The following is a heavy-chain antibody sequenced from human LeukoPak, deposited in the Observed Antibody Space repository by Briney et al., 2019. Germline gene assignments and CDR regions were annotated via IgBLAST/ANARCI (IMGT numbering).Heavy chain of an antibody. V-gene: IGHV5-51*01. Sequence: GESLKISCKGSGYSFTSYWIGWVRQMPGKGLEWMGIIYPGDSDTRYSPSFQGQVTISADKSISTAYLQWSSLKASDTAMHYCAIEDSSGYGHGGFDYWGQGTLVTVSS. CDR1: GYSFTSYW. CDR2: IYPGDSDT. D-gene: IGHD3-22*01. CDR3: AIEDSSGYGHGGFDY. J-gene: IGHJ4*02.